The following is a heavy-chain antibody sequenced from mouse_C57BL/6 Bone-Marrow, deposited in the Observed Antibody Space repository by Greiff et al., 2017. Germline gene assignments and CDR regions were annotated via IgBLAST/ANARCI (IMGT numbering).Heavy chain of an antibody. Sequence: EVQRVESGGGLVQPGGSLKLSCAASGFTFSDYYMYWVRQTPEKRLEWVAYISNGGGSTYYPDTVKGRFTISRDNAKNTLYLQMSRLKSEDTAMYYCARHYYGSSYGYAMDYWGQGTSVTVSS. V-gene: IGHV5-12*01. CDR1: GFTFSDYY. CDR3: ARHYYGSSYGYAMDY. J-gene: IGHJ4*01. CDR2: ISNGGGST. D-gene: IGHD1-1*01.